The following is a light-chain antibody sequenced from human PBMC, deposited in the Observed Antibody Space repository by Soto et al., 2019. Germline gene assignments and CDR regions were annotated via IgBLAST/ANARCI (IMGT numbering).Light chain of an antibody. CDR1: HNDIGTYDY. Sequence: QSALTQPTSVSGSPGQSITISCTGNHNDIGTYDYVSWYHQHPGRAPRLLIHGVTTRPSGISGRFSASKSGLTASLTISGLQPEDEADYYCSSFTSNRIYVFGPGTKVTVL. CDR2: GVT. J-gene: IGLJ1*01. V-gene: IGLV2-14*03. CDR3: SSFTSNRIYV.